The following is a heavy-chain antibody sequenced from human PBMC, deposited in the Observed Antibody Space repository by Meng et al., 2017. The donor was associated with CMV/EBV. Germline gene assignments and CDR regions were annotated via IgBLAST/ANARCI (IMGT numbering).Heavy chain of an antibody. V-gene: IGHV3-30-3*01. J-gene: IGHJ6*02. Sequence: LKISCAASGFTFSSYAMHWVRQAPGKGLEWVAVISYDGSNKYYADSVKGRFTISRDNSKNTLYLQMNSLRAEDTAVYYCAKGKGSRLYGMDVWGQGTTVTVSS. CDR1: GFTFSSYA. D-gene: IGHD1-26*01. CDR3: AKGKGSRLYGMDV. CDR2: ISYDGSNK.